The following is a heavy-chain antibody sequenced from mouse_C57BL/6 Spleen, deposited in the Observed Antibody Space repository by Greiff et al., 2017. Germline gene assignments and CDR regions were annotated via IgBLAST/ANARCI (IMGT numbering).Heavy chain of an antibody. J-gene: IGHJ2*01. CDR2: IDPSDSYT. Sequence: VQLQQPGAELVKPGASVKLSCKASGYTFTSYWMQWVKQRPGQGLEWIGEIDPSDSYTNYNQKFKGKATLTVDTSSSTAYMQLSSLTSEDSAVYYGARELYSNYVNFDYWGQGTTLTVSS. D-gene: IGHD2-5*01. V-gene: IGHV1-50*01. CDR1: GYTFTSYW. CDR3: ARELYSNYVNFDY.